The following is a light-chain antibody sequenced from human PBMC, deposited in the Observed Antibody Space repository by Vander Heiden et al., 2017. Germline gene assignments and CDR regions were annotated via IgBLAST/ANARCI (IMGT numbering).Light chain of an antibody. Sequence: QAVVLQEPSLTVSPGGTVPLTCGSSTGAVTSGHDPYWFQQKPGPAPLTLIHDTSNHRSWTPARFSGSLLGGKSALTLSDAQHEEEGDYYFLLSYSGAYAVFGGGTKLTVL. CDR2: DTS. J-gene: IGLJ2*01. CDR3: LLSYSGAYAV. V-gene: IGLV7-46*01. CDR1: TGAVTSGHD.